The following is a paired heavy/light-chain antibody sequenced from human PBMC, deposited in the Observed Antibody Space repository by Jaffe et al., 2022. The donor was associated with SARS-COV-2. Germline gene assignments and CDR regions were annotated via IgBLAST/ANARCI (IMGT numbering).Heavy chain of an antibody. CDR2: VYWDDLK. J-gene: IGHJ4*02. CDR3: AYKHVGELCLDY. CDR1: GFSLSTSGVG. Sequence: QITLKESGPTLMKPTQTLTLTCTCSGFSLSTSGVGVAWVRQPPGKALEWLALVYWDDLKRYSPSLNNRLTITKDTSKNQVVLTMTNMDPVDTATYYCAYKHVGELCLDYWGQGTLVTVSS. V-gene: IGHV2-5*02. D-gene: IGHD3-10*01.
Light chain of an antibody. CDR2: VAS. J-gene: IGKJ1*01. CDR1: QSVSRN. CDR3: QQYNTWPPT. Sequence: EIVMTQSPATLSVSPGERATLSCRASQSVSRNLAWYQQKPGQAPRLLIYVASTRANGIPGRFSGSGSGTEFTLTISSLQSEDFAVYYCQQYNTWPPTFGQGTKVEIK. V-gene: IGKV3-15*01.